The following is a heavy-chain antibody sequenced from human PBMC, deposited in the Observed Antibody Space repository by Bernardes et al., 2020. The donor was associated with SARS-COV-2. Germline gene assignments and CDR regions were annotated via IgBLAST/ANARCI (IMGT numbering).Heavy chain of an antibody. CDR2: LFYSRST. CDR3: ARGYASGDVDY. V-gene: IGHV4-59*01. J-gene: IGHJ4*02. Sequence: SETLSLTCDVSGVSIRSYYWHWIRQRPGKGLEWIGYLFYSRSTSYHPSLKSRVNISVAPSKKQFFLNLTSVSAADTAVYYCARGYASGDVDYWGQGILVTVSS. CDR1: GVSIRSYY. D-gene: IGHD2-8*01.